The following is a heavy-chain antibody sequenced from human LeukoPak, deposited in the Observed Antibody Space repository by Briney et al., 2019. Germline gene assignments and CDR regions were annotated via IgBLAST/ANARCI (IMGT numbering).Heavy chain of an antibody. CDR2: ISAYNGNT. D-gene: IGHD3-16*02. Sequence: APVKVSCKASGYTFTSYGISWVRQAPGQGLEWMGWISAYNGNTNYAQKLQGRVTMTTDTSTSTAYMELRSLRSDDTAVYYCARDAPKLQYDYVWGSYRPADYWGQGTLVTVSS. CDR3: ARDAPKLQYDYVWGSYRPADY. CDR1: GYTFTSYG. V-gene: IGHV1-18*01. J-gene: IGHJ4*02.